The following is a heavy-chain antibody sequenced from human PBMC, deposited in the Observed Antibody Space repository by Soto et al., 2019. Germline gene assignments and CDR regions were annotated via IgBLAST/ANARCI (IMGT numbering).Heavy chain of an antibody. CDR2: IYYSGST. CDR3: AREDYQGAFDI. V-gene: IGHV4-61*01. D-gene: IGHD2-2*01. CDR1: GDSISNSRYY. Sequence: PSETLSLTCGVSGDSISNSRYYWSWIRQPPGKGLEWIGYIYYSGSTNYNPSLKSRVTISVDTSKNQFSLKLSSVTAADTAVYYCAREDYQGAFDIWGQGTMVTVSS. J-gene: IGHJ3*02.